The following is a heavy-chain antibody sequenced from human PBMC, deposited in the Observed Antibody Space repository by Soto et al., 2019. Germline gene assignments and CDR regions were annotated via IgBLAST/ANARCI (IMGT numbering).Heavy chain of an antibody. V-gene: IGHV1-2*04. CDR3: ARSYCSSTSCYTYNWFDP. CDR1: GYTFTGYY. CDR2: INPNSGGT. J-gene: IGHJ5*02. Sequence: ASVKVSCKASGYTFTGYYMHWVRQAPGQGLEWMGWINPNSGGTNYAQKFQGWVTMTRDTSTSTAYMELSRLRSDDTAVYYCARSYCSSTSCYTYNWFDPWGQGTLVTVSS. D-gene: IGHD2-2*01.